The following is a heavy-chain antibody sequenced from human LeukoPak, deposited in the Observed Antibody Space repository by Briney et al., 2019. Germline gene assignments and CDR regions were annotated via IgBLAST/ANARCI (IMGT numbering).Heavy chain of an antibody. CDR1: GYTFTSYY. CDR2: ISVYNAKT. D-gene: IGHD6-13*01. J-gene: IGHJ4*02. Sequence: ASVKVSCKASGYTFTSYYMHWVRQAPGQGLEWMGWISVYNAKTNYAQKPQGRVTMTTNTSTSTAYMELRSLRSDDTAVYYCARQYSSSLYYFDYWGQGTLVTVSS. CDR3: ARQYSSSLYYFDY. V-gene: IGHV1-18*04.